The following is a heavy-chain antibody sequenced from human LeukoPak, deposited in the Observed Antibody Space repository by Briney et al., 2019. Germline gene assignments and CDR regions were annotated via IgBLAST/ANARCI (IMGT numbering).Heavy chain of an antibody. D-gene: IGHD2-8*01. J-gene: IGHJ6*02. CDR1: GFTFSSSA. V-gene: IGHV1-58*02. Sequence: SVKVSCKASGFTFSSSAMQWVRQACGQRLEWIGWIVVGSGNTNYAQRFQERVTITRDMSTSTAYMELSSLRSEDTAVYFCAADVGVAGYYYGMDFWGQGTTVTVSS. CDR2: IVVGSGNT. CDR3: AADVGVAGYYYGMDF.